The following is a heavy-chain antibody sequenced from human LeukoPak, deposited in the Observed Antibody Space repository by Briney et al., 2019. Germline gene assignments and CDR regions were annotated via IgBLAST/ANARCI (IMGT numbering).Heavy chain of an antibody. D-gene: IGHD5-12*01. CDR1: GYIFTGYY. CDR3: ARGPGGGYDWLGH. V-gene: IGHV1-2*02. J-gene: IGHJ4*02. Sequence: ASVKVSCKAPGYIFTGYYLHWVRQAPGQGLEWMGWSNPSSGGTNYAQKFQGSVTMTRDTSISTAYMELSRLRSDDTAVYYCARGPGGGYDWLGHWGQGTLVTVSS. CDR2: SNPSSGGT.